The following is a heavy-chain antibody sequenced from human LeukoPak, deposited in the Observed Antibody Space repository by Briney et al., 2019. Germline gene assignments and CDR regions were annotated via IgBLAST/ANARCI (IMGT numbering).Heavy chain of an antibody. J-gene: IGHJ5*02. Sequence: KPSQTLSLTCTVSGGSISSGGYYWSWIRQHPGKGLEWIGYIYYSGSTYYNPSLKSRVTISVDTSKNQFSLKLSSVTAADTAVYYCARQVNYCSSTSCYPDWFDPWGQGTLVTVSS. CDR1: GGSISSGGYY. D-gene: IGHD2-2*01. CDR2: IYYSGST. V-gene: IGHV4-31*03. CDR3: ARQVNYCSSTSCYPDWFDP.